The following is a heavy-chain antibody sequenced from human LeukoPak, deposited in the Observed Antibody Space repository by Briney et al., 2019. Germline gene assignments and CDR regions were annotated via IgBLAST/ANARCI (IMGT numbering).Heavy chain of an antibody. V-gene: IGHV1-24*01. D-gene: IGHD1-26*01. CDR2: FDPEDGET. CDR1: GYTLTELS. CDR3: ATGPVVGATTRYYYYGIDV. Sequence: GASVKVSCKVSGYTLTELSMHWVRQAPGKGLEWMGGFDPEDGETIYAQKFQGRVTMTEDTSTDTAYMELSSLRSEDTAVYYCATGPVVGATTRYYYYGIDVWGQGTTVTVSS. J-gene: IGHJ6*02.